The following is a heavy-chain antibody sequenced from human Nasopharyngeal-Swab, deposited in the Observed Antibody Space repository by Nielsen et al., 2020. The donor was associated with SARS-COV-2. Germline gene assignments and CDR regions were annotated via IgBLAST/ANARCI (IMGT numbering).Heavy chain of an antibody. V-gene: IGHV4-59*03. Sequence: SETLSLTCTVSGGSMNGHWWSWIRQAPGKGLEWIAYINYRGSTSYNPSLKSRVTILLDMSRNQFSLKLTSVTAADTAVYYCEGAGGHWGQGTLVTVSP. J-gene: IGHJ4*02. CDR1: GGSMNGHW. D-gene: IGHD3-10*01. CDR3: EGAGGH. CDR2: INYRGST.